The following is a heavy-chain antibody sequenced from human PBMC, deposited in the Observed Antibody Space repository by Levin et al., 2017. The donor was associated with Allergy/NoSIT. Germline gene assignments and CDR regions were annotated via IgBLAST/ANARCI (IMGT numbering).Heavy chain of an antibody. Sequence: SLKISCAASGFTFDDYAMHWVRQAPGKGLEWVSGISWNSGSIGYADSVKGRFTISRDNAKNSLYLKMNSLRAEDTALYYCAKEVIPAAATQMGNYYYYYYMDVWGKGTTVTVSS. V-gene: IGHV3-9*01. CDR3: AKEVIPAAATQMGNYYYYYYMDV. D-gene: IGHD6-13*01. CDR1: GFTFDDYA. CDR2: ISWNSGSI. J-gene: IGHJ6*03.